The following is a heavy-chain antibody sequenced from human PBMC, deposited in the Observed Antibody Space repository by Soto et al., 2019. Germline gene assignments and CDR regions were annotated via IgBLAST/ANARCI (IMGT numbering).Heavy chain of an antibody. Sequence: QVQLVESGGGVVQPGRSLRLSCAASGFTFSSYGMHWVRQAPGKGLEWVAVISYDGGNEYSADSVKGRFTISRDNSKNTLYLQMNSLRAEDTAVYYCARDLGGGVFWFDPWGQGTLVTVSS. V-gene: IGHV3-30*03. D-gene: IGHD2-8*01. CDR1: GFTFSSYG. CDR2: ISYDGGNE. J-gene: IGHJ5*02. CDR3: ARDLGGGVFWFDP.